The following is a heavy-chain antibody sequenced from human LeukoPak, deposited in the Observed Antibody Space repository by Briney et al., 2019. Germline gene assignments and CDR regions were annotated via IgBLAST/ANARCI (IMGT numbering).Heavy chain of an antibody. CDR1: GFTFSSYA. CDR3: AKDRTYSSGWYAAFDI. CDR2: ISGSGGST. Sequence: PGGSLRLSCAASGFTFSSYAMSWVRQAPGKGLEWVSAISGSGGSTYYADSVKGRFTISRDNSKNTLYLQMNSLRAEDTAVYYCAKDRTYSSGWYAAFDIWVQGTMVTVSS. J-gene: IGHJ3*02. V-gene: IGHV3-23*01. D-gene: IGHD6-19*01.